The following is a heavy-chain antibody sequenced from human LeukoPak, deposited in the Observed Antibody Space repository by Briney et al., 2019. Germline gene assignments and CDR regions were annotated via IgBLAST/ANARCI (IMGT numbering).Heavy chain of an antibody. V-gene: IGHV3-21*01. CDR1: GFTFSSYN. Sequence: PGGSLRLSCAASGFTFSSYNMNWVRQAPGKGLEWVLSISSSSSYIYYADSVKGRFTISRDNAKNSLYLQMNSLRAEDTAVYYCARDKIAAAGTDYYYGMDVWGQGTTVTVSS. D-gene: IGHD6-13*01. CDR2: ISSSSSYI. J-gene: IGHJ6*02. CDR3: ARDKIAAAGTDYYYGMDV.